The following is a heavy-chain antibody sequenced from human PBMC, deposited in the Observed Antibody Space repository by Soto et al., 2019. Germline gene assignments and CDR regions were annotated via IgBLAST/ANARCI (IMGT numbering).Heavy chain of an antibody. D-gene: IGHD1-7*01. J-gene: IGHJ4*02. CDR1: GGSISSGGYY. CDR3: AQGGVNYGDMSYFDY. V-gene: IGHV4-31*03. Sequence: PSETLSLTCTVSGGSISSGGYYWSWIRQHPGKGLEWIGYIYYSGSTYYNPSLKSRVTISVDTSKNQFSLKLSSVTVADTAVYYCAQGGVNYGDMSYFDYWGQGTLVTVSS. CDR2: IYYSGST.